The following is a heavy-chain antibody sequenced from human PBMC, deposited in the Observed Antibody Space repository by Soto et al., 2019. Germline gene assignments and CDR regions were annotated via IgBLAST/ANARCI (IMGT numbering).Heavy chain of an antibody. CDR3: ARDFEYYDVWRGPQDAFDV. CDR1: GYTNSRDA. CDR2: ICADNGNT. Sequence: SEKLYCKSSGYTNSRDAIGRVRNNTEQGLKWMGWICADNGNTNYAQKLQGRVTMTTDTSTSTAYMELRSLRSDDTAVYYCARDFEYYDVWRGPQDAFDVRGQGTVVTGFS. D-gene: IGHD3-3*01. J-gene: IGHJ3*01. V-gene: IGHV1-18*04.